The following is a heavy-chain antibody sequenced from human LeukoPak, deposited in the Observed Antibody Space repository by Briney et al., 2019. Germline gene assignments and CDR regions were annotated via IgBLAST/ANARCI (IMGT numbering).Heavy chain of an antibody. CDR3: ANFHYSNYWSDP. D-gene: IGHD4-11*01. CDR1: GFSFSSYA. V-gene: IGHV3-23*01. CDR2: ISGSGGST. J-gene: IGHJ5*02. Sequence: GGSLRLSCVASGFSFSSYAMSWVRQAPGKGLEWVSGISGSGGSTYYADSVKGRFTISRDNSKNTLYLQINSLRAEDTAVYYCANFHYSNYWSDPWGQGTLVTVSS.